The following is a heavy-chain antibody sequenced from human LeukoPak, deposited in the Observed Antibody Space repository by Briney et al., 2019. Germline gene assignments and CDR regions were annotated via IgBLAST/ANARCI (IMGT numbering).Heavy chain of an antibody. CDR3: VRDIKLGGD. V-gene: IGHV3-23*01. CDR2: ISGSGGST. J-gene: IGHJ4*02. Sequence: GGSLRLSCAASGFTFSSYAMSWVRQAPGKGLEWVSAISGSGGSTYYADSVKGRFTISRDTSKSTLYLQMDSLRIDDTAVYYCVRDIKLGGDWGQGTLVTVSS. CDR1: GFTFSSYA. D-gene: IGHD3-3*01.